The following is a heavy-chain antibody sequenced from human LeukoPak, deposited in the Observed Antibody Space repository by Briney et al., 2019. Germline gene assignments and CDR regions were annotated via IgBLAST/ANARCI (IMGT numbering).Heavy chain of an antibody. Sequence: PGGSLRLSCAASGFTFSSYAMSWVRQAPGKGLEWVSAISGSGGSTYYADSVKGRFTISRDNSKNTLYLQMNSLRAEDTAVYYCAKDNYSYDSSGYYSVYWGQGTLVIVSS. D-gene: IGHD3-22*01. CDR3: AKDNYSYDSSGYYSVY. V-gene: IGHV3-23*01. CDR2: ISGSGGST. CDR1: GFTFSSYA. J-gene: IGHJ4*02.